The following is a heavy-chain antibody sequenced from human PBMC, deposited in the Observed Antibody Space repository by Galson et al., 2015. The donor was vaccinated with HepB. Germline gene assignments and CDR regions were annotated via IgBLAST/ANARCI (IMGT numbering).Heavy chain of an antibody. CDR1: GFTFSSYG. Sequence: SLRLSCAASGFTFSSYGMHWVRQAPGKGLEWVAVIWYDGSNKYYADSVKGRFTISRDNSKNTLYLQMNSLRAEDTAVYYCARDIEGNSHSDYGGDIWGQGTMVTVSS. D-gene: IGHD4-23*01. CDR2: IWYDGSNK. V-gene: IGHV3-33*01. CDR3: ARDIEGNSHSDYGGDI. J-gene: IGHJ3*02.